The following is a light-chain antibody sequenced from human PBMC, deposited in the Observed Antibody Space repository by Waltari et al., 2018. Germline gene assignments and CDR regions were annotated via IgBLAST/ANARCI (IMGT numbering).Light chain of an antibody. CDR2: AAS. CDR3: QQSYSILGP. V-gene: IGKV1-39*01. CDR1: RSLDNY. Sequence: DIQMTQSPSFLSASVGDRVPIPCRASRSLDNYLNWYQHKPGKAPNLLIYAASSLQSGVPSRFSGSGYGTDFTLTISSLQPEDFATYYCQQSYSILGPFGQGTRLEI. J-gene: IGKJ5*01.